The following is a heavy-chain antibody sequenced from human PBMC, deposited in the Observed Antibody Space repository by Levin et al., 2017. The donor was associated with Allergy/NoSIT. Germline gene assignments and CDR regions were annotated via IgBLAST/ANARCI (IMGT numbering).Heavy chain of an antibody. CDR3: ARGMGRTSFDY. V-gene: IGHV4-59*01. CDR1: GGSISSYY. D-gene: IGHD1-14*01. Sequence: PSETLSLTCTVSGGSISSYYWSWIRQPPGKGLEWIGYIYYSGSTNYNPSLKSRVTISVDTSKNQFSLKLSSVTAADAAVYYCARGMGRTSFDYWGQGTLVTVSS. CDR2: IYYSGST. J-gene: IGHJ4*02.